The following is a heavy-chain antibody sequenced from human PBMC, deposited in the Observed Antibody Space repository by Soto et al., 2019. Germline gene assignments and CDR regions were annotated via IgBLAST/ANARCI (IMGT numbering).Heavy chain of an antibody. Sequence: GASVKVSCKASGYTFTSYAMHWVRQAPGQRLEWMGWINTGNGDTIYSQKFQGRVTITRDTSATTAYMELTSLRSEDTAVYYCARGITMIAKNWFDPWGQGTLVTVSS. CDR1: GYTFTSYA. D-gene: IGHD3-22*01. J-gene: IGHJ5*02. V-gene: IGHV1-3*04. CDR2: INTGNGDT. CDR3: ARGITMIAKNWFDP.